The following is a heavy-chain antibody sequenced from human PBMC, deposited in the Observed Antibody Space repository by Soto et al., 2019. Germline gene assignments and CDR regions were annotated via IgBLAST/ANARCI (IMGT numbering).Heavy chain of an antibody. V-gene: IGHV1-24*01. CDR1: GYTLTELS. D-gene: IGHD6-19*01. CDR3: ATARIAVAGNGYNWFDP. CDR2: FDPEDGET. J-gene: IGHJ5*02. Sequence: ASVKVSCKVSGYTLTELSMHWVRQAPGKGLEWIGGFDPEDGETIYAQKFQGRVTMTEDTSTDSAYMELSSLRSEDTAVYYCATARIAVAGNGYNWFDPWGQGTLVTVSS.